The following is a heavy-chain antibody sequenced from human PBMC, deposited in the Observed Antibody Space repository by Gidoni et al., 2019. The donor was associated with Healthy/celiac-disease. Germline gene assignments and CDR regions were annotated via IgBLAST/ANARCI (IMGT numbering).Heavy chain of an antibody. Sequence: QVQLVQSGAEVKNPGASGKDSCKASGYSFTSYSMHWVRQAPGQGLEWMGIINPSGGSTSYAQKFQGRVTMTRDTSTSTVYMELSSLRSEDTAVYYCASCGGDCPDAFDIWGQGTMVTVSS. J-gene: IGHJ3*02. CDR1: GYSFTSYS. D-gene: IGHD2-21*02. V-gene: IGHV1-46*01. CDR3: ASCGGDCPDAFDI. CDR2: INPSGGST.